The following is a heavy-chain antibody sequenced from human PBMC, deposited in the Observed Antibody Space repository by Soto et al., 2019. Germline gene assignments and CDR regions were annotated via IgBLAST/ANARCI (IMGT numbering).Heavy chain of an antibody. CDR2: IIPIFGTA. J-gene: IGHJ4*02. Sequence: QVQLVQSGAEVKKPGSSVKVSCKASGGTFSSYAISWVRQAPGQGLEWMGGIIPIFGTANHAQKFQGRVTITADESTSTAYMELSSLRSEDTAVYYCARDKGGKDTAMDTFDYWGQGTLVTVSS. V-gene: IGHV1-69*12. D-gene: IGHD5-18*01. CDR3: ARDKGGKDTAMDTFDY. CDR1: GGTFSSYA.